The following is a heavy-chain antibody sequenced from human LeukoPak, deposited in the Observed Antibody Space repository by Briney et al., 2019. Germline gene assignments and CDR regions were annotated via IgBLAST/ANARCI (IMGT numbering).Heavy chain of an antibody. D-gene: IGHD3-22*01. CDR2: IYYSGST. J-gene: IGHJ5*02. V-gene: IGHV4-59*01. CDR3: ARVGYYYDSSGSSLWFDP. Sequence: SETLSLTCTVSGGSISSYYWSWIRQPPGKGLEWIGYIYYSGSTNYNPSLKSRVTISVDTSKNQFSLKLSSVTAADTAVYYCARVGYYYDSSGSSLWFDPWGQGTLVTVSS. CDR1: GGSISSYY.